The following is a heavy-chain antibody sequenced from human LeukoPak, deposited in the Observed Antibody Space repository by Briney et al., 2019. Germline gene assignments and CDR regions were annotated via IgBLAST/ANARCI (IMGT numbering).Heavy chain of an antibody. CDR1: GFTFSYYI. J-gene: IGHJ6*03. Sequence: GGSLRLSCAASGFTFSYYILNWVRQAPGKGLEWISYITSSNDTIYYADSVKGRFSISRDNAKNSLYLQMNSLRAEDTAVYYCARGVKSRFCSGDTCYGVDSYYYMDVWGKGTTVTVSS. CDR2: ITSSNDTI. V-gene: IGHV3-48*04. CDR3: ARGVKSRFCSGDTCYGVDSYYYMDV. D-gene: IGHD2-15*01.